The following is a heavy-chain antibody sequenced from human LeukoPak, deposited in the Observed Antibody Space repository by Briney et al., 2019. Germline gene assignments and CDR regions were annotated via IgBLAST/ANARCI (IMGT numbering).Heavy chain of an antibody. CDR2: ISAYNGNT. CDR3: AGSSGSPYYYYYGMDV. V-gene: IGHV1-18*01. CDR1: GYTFTSYG. J-gene: IGHJ6*02. D-gene: IGHD3-22*01. Sequence: ASVKVPCKASGYTFTSYGISWVRQAPGQGLEWMGWISAYNGNTNYAQKLQGRVTMTTDTSTSTAYMELRSLRSDDTAVYYCAGSSGSPYYYYYGMDVWGQGTTVTVSS.